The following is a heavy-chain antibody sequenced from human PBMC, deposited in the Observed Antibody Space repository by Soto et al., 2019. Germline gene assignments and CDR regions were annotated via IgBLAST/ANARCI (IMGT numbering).Heavy chain of an antibody. CDR2: IIPIFGTA. V-gene: IGHV1-69*06. J-gene: IGHJ4*02. CDR3: ARAVTSYYYGSGSYTYYFDY. Sequence: QVQLVQSGAEVKKPGSSVKVSCKASGGTFSSYAISWVRQAPGHGLEWMGGIIPIFGTANYAQKFQGRVTITADKSTSTAYMELSSLRSEDTAVYYCARAVTSYYYGSGSYTYYFDYWGQGTLVTVSS. D-gene: IGHD3-10*01. CDR1: GGTFSSYA.